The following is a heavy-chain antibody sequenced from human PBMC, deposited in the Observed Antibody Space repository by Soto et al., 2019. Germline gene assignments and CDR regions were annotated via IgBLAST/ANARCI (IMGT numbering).Heavy chain of an antibody. CDR2: MNPNSGNT. CDR1: GYTFTSYD. CDR3: ANFWSGYPRPGYYGMDV. J-gene: IGHJ6*02. D-gene: IGHD3-3*01. V-gene: IGHV1-8*01. Sequence: ASVKVFCKASGYTFTSYDINWVRQATGQGLEWMGWMNPNSGNTGYAQKFQGRVTMTGNTSVSTAYMELSSLRPEDTAVYYCANFWSGYPRPGYYGMDVWGQGTTVTVSS.